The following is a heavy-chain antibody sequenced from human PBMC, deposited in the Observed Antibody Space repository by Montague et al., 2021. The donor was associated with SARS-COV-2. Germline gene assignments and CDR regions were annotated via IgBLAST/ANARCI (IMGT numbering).Heavy chain of an antibody. CDR1: GGSISSYY. CDR2: IYYSGST. D-gene: IGHD3-3*01. J-gene: IGHJ3*02. CDR3: ARQRRYQLPITIFGVVMADAFDT. V-gene: IGHV4-59*08. Sequence: SETLSLTCTVSGGSISSYYWSWIRQPPGKGLEWIGYIYYSGSTNYNPSLKRRVPISVDTSKHQFSLKLSSVTAADTAVYYCARQRRYQLPITIFGVVMADAFDTWGQGTMVTVSS.